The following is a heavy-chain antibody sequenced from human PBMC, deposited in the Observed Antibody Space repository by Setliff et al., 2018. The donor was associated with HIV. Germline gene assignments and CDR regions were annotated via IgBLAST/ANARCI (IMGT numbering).Heavy chain of an antibody. V-gene: IGHV4-59*11. CDR1: GGSISSHY. Sequence: KSSETLSLTCTVSGGSISSHYWSWIRQPPGKGLEWIGSIYYSGSTNYNPSLKSRVTISVDTSKNQFSLKLSSVTAADTAVYYCARGDYDSCGYYNVDAFDIWGQGTMVTVSS. CDR3: ARGDYDSCGYYNVDAFDI. J-gene: IGHJ3*02. CDR2: IYYSGST. D-gene: IGHD3-22*01.